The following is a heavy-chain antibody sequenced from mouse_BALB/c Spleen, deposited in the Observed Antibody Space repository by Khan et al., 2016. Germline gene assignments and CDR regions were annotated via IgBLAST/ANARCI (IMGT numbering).Heavy chain of an antibody. D-gene: IGHD2-4*01. CDR1: GFSITGLA. Sequence: QVQLKESGPGLVAPSQSLSITCTVSGFSITGLAVNWVRQPPGKGLVWLGVIWGDGSTDYDSALKSRLSISKDDSKSQVFSKMNSLQTDDTASYSCASYDDYDGGFAYWGQATLVTVSA. J-gene: IGHJ3*01. V-gene: IGHV2-6-7*01. CDR2: IWGDGST. CDR3: ASYDDYDGGFAY.